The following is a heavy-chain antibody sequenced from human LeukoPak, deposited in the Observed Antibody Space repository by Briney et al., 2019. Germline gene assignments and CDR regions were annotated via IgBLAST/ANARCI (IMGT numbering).Heavy chain of an antibody. V-gene: IGHV3-48*03. CDR3: ARARRGSGNYYYGMDV. CDR2: ISSSGSTI. D-gene: IGHD3-10*01. Sequence: GGSLRLSCAASGFTFSSYEMNWVRRAPGKGLEWVSYISSSGSTIYYADSVKGRFTISRDNAQNSLYLQMNSLRGEDTAVYYCARARRGSGNYYYGMDVWGQGTTVTVSS. CDR1: GFTFSSYE. J-gene: IGHJ6*02.